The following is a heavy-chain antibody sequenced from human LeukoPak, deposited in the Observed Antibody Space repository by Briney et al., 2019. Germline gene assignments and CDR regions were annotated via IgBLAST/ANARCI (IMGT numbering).Heavy chain of an antibody. CDR1: GFTFYNYA. Sequence: PGGSLRLSCAASGFTFYNYAMSCVRQAPGKGLEWVSTMSGSGWSTYYEDSVKGRFTISRDNDQNTLYLQMDSMRAEDTAVYSCAKDDKGSTWYYYGMDVWGQGTTVTVSS. CDR2: MSGSGWST. V-gene: IGHV3-23*01. J-gene: IGHJ6*01. D-gene: IGHD6-13*01. CDR3: AKDDKGSTWYYYGMDV.